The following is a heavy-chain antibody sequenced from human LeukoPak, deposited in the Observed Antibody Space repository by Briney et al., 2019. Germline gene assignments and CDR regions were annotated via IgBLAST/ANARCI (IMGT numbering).Heavy chain of an antibody. J-gene: IGHJ6*02. CDR2: ISYDGSNK. D-gene: IGHD3-22*01. Sequence: GGSLRLSCAASGFAFSSYGMHWVRQAPGKGLEWVAVISYDGSNKCYADSVKGRFTISRDNSKNTLYLQMNSLRAEDTAVYYCAKETYYYDSSGYRSRYYGMDVWGQGTTVTVSS. V-gene: IGHV3-30*18. CDR1: GFAFSSYG. CDR3: AKETYYYDSSGYRSRYYGMDV.